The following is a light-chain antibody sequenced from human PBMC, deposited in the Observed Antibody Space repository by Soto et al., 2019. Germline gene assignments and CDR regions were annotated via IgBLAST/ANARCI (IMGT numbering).Light chain of an antibody. CDR2: RAS. V-gene: IGKV1-39*01. CDR3: QQTYSIPWT. CDR1: QNIVNY. J-gene: IGKJ1*01. Sequence: DIQMPQSPSSLSGSVGDRVPISCRASQNIVNYLHWYQRKPGTAPRLLISRASTVRSGVPPRFSGSGSGRDFTLTISSLRPEDIGTYFCQQTYSIPWTFGPGTRVEI.